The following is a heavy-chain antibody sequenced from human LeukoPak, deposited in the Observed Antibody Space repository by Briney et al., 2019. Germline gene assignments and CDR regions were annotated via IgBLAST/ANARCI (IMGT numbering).Heavy chain of an antibody. D-gene: IGHD3-3*01. Sequence: GGSLRLSCVGSGFTFSSHAMSWVRQALEKGLEWVSGIYESGQTTHYADSVKGRFSISRDNSKNTLYLQMDSLRGEDTAMYYCAKEIFRSNDYWGQGTLVTVSS. J-gene: IGHJ4*02. CDR2: IYESGQTT. CDR3: AKEIFRSNDY. V-gene: IGHV3-23*01. CDR1: GFTFSSHA.